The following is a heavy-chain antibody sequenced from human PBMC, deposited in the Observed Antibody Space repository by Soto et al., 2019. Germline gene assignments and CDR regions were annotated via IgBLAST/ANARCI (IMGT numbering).Heavy chain of an antibody. Sequence: SETLSLTCTVSGGSISSGDYYWSWIRQPPGKGLEWIGYIYYSGSTYYNPPLKSRVTISVDTSKNQFSLKLSSVTAADTAVYYCARAGRWLSKKAPVDYWGQGTLVTVSS. V-gene: IGHV4-30-4*01. J-gene: IGHJ4*02. CDR3: ARAGRWLSKKAPVDY. CDR2: IYYSGST. CDR1: GGSISSGDYY. D-gene: IGHD5-12*01.